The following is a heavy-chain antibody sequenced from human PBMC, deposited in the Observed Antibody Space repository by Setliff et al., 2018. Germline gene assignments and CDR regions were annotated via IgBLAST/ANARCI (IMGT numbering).Heavy chain of an antibody. CDR3: AREAVYSSSWYFYYYGMDV. J-gene: IGHJ6*02. V-gene: IGHV4-39*07. D-gene: IGHD6-13*01. CDR2: INYSGST. CDR1: GGSISSSSYY. Sequence: SETLSLTCTVSGGSISSSSYYWGWIRQPPGKGLEWIGNINYSGSTYYNPSLKSRVTISVDTSKNQFSLKLSSVTAADTAVYYCAREAVYSSSWYFYYYGMDVWGQGTTVTVSS.